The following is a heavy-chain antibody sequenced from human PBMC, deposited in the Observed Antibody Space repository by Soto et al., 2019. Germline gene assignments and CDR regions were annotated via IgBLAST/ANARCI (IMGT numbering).Heavy chain of an antibody. Sequence: PGEALKISCQGSGYSFNNYWVGWVRQIPGSGLEWMGIIHPGDSDTRYSPFFQGQVTISADKSISTAYLQWSSLKASDTAMYYCARHNRYSSTWFEGWFDPWGQGTLVTVSS. CDR2: IHPGDSDT. CDR1: GYSFNNYW. D-gene: IGHD6-13*01. J-gene: IGHJ5*02. V-gene: IGHV5-51*01. CDR3: ARHNRYSSTWFEGWFDP.